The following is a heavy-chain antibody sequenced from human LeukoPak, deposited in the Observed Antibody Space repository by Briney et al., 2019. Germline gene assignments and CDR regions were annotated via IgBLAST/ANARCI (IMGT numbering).Heavy chain of an antibody. CDR3: ARAPYDFWSGYYSFDY. CDR1: GFTFSNSW. V-gene: IGHV3-7*01. D-gene: IGHD3-3*01. CDR2: IKQDGSEK. J-gene: IGHJ4*02. Sequence: GGSLRLSCAASGFTFSNSWMSWVRQAPGKGLEWVANIKQDGSEKFYVDSVKGRFTISRDNAKNSLYLQMNSLRAEDTAVYFCARAPYDFWSGYYSFDYWGQGTLVTVSS.